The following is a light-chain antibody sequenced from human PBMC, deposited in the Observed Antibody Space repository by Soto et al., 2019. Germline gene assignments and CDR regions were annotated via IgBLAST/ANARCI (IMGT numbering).Light chain of an antibody. Sequence: DIQMTQSPFSLSASVGDRVTITCRASQSISSYLNWYQQKPGKVPKLLIYAASSLQSGVPSRFSGSGSGTDFSLTISSLQPEDFATYYCQQSYSMPYTFGQGTKLEIK. CDR1: QSISSY. CDR3: QQSYSMPYT. CDR2: AAS. J-gene: IGKJ2*01. V-gene: IGKV1-39*01.